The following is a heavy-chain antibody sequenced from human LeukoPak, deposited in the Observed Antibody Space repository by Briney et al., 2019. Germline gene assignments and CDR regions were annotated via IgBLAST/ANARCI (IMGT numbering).Heavy chain of an antibody. V-gene: IGHV3-21*01. J-gene: IGHJ4*02. Sequence: PGGSLRLSCAASGVTLSTYAMSWARQAPGKGLEWVSGISSSGSGDNTYYADSVKGRFTISRDNAKNSLYLQMNSLRAEDTAVYYCAREPGQLGTFDYWGQGTLVTVSS. D-gene: IGHD7-27*01. CDR2: ISSSGSGDNT. CDR3: AREPGQLGTFDY. CDR1: GVTLSTYA.